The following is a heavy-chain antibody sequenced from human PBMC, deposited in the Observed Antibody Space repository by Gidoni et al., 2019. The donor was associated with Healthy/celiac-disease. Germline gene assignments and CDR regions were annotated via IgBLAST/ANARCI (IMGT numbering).Heavy chain of an antibody. CDR3: AREDGSGSP. Sequence: QLQLQESGPGLVHPSEPLSLTCTVSGGSISSSSYYWGWIRQPPGKGLEWIGSIYYSGSTYYNPSLKSRVTISVDTSKNQFSLKLSSVTAADTAVYYCAREDGSGSPWGQGTLVTVSS. D-gene: IGHD3-10*01. J-gene: IGHJ5*02. V-gene: IGHV4-39*02. CDR1: GGSISSSSYY. CDR2: IYYSGST.